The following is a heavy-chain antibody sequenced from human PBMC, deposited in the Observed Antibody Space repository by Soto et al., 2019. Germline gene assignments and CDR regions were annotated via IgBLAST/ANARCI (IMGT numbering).Heavy chain of an antibody. D-gene: IGHD5-18*01. CDR3: ARVGYSYGWVYNWFDP. Sequence: SETLSLTCAVYGGSFSGYYWSWIRQPPGKGLEWIGEINHSGSTNYNPSLKSRVTISVDTSKNQFSLKLSSVTAADTAVYYCARVGYSYGWVYNWFDPWGQGTLVTVSS. J-gene: IGHJ5*02. CDR1: GGSFSGYY. CDR2: INHSGST. V-gene: IGHV4-34*01.